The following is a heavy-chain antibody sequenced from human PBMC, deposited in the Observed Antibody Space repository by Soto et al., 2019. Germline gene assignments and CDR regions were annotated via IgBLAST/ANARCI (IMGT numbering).Heavy chain of an antibody. CDR2: ISGSGGST. Sequence: GGSLRLSCAASGFTFSSYAMSWVRQAPGKGLEWVSAISGSGGSTYYADSVKGRFTISRDNSKNTLYLQMNSLRAEDTAVYYCAKDRVSQWLLLPFFDYWGQGTLVTVSS. V-gene: IGHV3-23*01. J-gene: IGHJ4*02. CDR1: GFTFSSYA. CDR3: AKDRVSQWLLLPFFDY. D-gene: IGHD3-22*01.